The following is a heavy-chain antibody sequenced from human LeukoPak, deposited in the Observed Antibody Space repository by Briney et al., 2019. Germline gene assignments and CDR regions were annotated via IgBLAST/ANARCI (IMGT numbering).Heavy chain of an antibody. CDR1: GFTFSDYY. Sequence: PGGSLRLSCAASGFTFSDYYMSWIRQAPGKGLEGVSYISSSGSTIYYADSAKGRFTISRDNAKNSLYLQMNSLRAEDTAVYYCARDRLVATRGQAGAYGMDVWGKGTTVTVSS. CDR3: ARDRLVATRGQAGAYGMDV. D-gene: IGHD5-12*01. V-gene: IGHV3-11*04. CDR2: ISSSGSTI. J-gene: IGHJ6*04.